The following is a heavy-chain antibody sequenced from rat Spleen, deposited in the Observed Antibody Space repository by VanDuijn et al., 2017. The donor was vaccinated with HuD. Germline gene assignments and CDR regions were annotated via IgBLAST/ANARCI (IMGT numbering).Heavy chain of an antibody. CDR1: GFTFSNYD. CDR3: TRHFSPSDYYSSFPVLY. CDR2: ISPSGGST. Sequence: EVQLVESGGGLVQPGRSLKLSCAASGFTFSNYDMAWVRQALTKGLEWVASISPSGGSTYYRDSVKGRFTISRNNAKSTLYLQMDSLRSEDTATYYCTRHFSPSDYYSSFPVLYWGQGTLVTVSS. J-gene: IGHJ3*01. V-gene: IGHV5-25*01. D-gene: IGHD1-2*01.